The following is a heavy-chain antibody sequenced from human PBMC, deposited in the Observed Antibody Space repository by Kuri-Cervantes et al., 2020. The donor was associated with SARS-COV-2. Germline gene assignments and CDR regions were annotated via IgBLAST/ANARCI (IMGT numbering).Heavy chain of an antibody. Sequence: SETLSLTCAVSGGSIRSGGYSWSWIRQPPGKGLEWIGYIYHSGSTYYNPSLKSRVTISVDRSKNQFSLKLSSVTAADTAVYYCARVHARGWFDPWGQGTLVTVSS. CDR1: GGSIRSGGYS. CDR3: ARVHARGWFDP. D-gene: IGHD6-6*01. J-gene: IGHJ5*02. V-gene: IGHV4-30-2*01. CDR2: IYHSGST.